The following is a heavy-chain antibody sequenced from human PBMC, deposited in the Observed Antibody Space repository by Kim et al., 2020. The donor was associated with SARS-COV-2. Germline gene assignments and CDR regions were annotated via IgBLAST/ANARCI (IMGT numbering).Heavy chain of an antibody. V-gene: IGHV3-30-3*01. CDR3: ARGGGVTIFGVVIPLDY. CDR2: ISYDGSNK. D-gene: IGHD3-3*01. Sequence: GGSLRLSCAASGFTFSSYAMHWVRQAPGKGLEWVAVISYDGSNKYYADSVKGRFTISRDNSKNTLYLQMNSLRAEDTAVYYCARGGGVTIFGVVIPLDY. CDR1: GFTFSSYA. J-gene: IGHJ4*01.